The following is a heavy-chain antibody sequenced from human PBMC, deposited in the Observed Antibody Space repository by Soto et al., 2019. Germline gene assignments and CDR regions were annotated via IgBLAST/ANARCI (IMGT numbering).Heavy chain of an antibody. J-gene: IGHJ4*02. V-gene: IGHV1-69*13. CDR1: GGTFSSYA. D-gene: IGHD4-17*01. Sequence: SVKVSCKASGGTFSSYAISWVRQAPGQGLEWMGGIIPIFGTANYAQKFQGRVTITADESTSTAYMELSSLRSEDTAVYYCASISGTTVTTTIIDYWGQGTLVTVSS. CDR3: ASISGTTVTTTIIDY. CDR2: IIPIFGTA.